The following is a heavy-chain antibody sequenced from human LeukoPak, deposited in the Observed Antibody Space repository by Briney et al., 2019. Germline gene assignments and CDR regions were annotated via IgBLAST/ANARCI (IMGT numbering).Heavy chain of an antibody. CDR1: GFSVSNYA. D-gene: IGHD6-19*01. Sequence: GASLRPSCAAAGFSVSNYAMSGVRKPPGKGLGGFATILASGGGGSTYYEASVKGRFTISRDTSKNPLFLKMNSVRDEDTAVYYCAKERWLVKMDYFDYWGQGTLVTVSS. V-gene: IGHV3-23*02. CDR2: ILASGGGGST. CDR3: AKERWLVKMDYFDY. J-gene: IGHJ4*02.